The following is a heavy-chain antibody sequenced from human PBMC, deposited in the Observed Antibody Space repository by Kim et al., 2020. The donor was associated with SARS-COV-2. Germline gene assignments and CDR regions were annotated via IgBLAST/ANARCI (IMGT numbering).Heavy chain of an antibody. Sequence: KFQGRVTMTRDTSISTAYMELSRLRSDDTAVYYCARGLDVAPEVYYGMDVWGQGTTVTVSS. CDR3: ARGLDVAPEVYYGMDV. J-gene: IGHJ6*02. D-gene: IGHD5-12*01. V-gene: IGHV1-2*02.